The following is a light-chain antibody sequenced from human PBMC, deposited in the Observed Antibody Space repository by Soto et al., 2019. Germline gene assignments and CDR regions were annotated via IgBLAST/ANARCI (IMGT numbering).Light chain of an antibody. Sequence: QSVLTQPRSVSGSPGQSVTISCTGTSSDVGGYNYVSWYQQRPGKAPKLMIYDVSKRPSGVPDRFSGSKSGNTASLTISGLQAEDEADYHCCSYAGSYTFVFGTGTKVTVL. V-gene: IGLV2-11*01. CDR2: DVS. CDR1: SSDVGGYNY. CDR3: CSYAGSYTFV. J-gene: IGLJ1*01.